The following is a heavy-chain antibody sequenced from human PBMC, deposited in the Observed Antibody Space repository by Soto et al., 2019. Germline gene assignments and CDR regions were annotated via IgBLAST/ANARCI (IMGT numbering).Heavy chain of an antibody. Sequence: QVQLVESGGGLVKPAGSLRLSCAASGFTFSDYYMSWIRQAPGKGLEWVSHISGTGNTGYYADSVKGRFTISRDNAKNSLYLQMNSLRAEDTAVYYCARPADGYTVDYWGQGTLVTVSS. CDR3: ARPADGYTVDY. CDR1: GFTFSDYY. CDR2: ISGTGNTG. V-gene: IGHV3-11*01. D-gene: IGHD5-12*01. J-gene: IGHJ4*02.